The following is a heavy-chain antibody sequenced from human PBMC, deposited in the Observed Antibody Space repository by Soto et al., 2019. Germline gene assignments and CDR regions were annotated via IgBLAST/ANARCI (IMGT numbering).Heavy chain of an antibody. D-gene: IGHD3-16*01. V-gene: IGHV1-18*01. Sequence: QVQLVQSGAEVKKPGASVKVSCKASGYTFTNFGISWVRQAPGQGLEWMGWISAYTCNTNYPQNFQGRVTMTTDTSTSTVYMDLRSLRSDDTAVYYCARGGTGIDYSGKGTLVTVSS. CDR1: GYTFTNFG. CDR3: ARGGTGIDY. CDR2: ISAYTCNT. J-gene: IGHJ4*02.